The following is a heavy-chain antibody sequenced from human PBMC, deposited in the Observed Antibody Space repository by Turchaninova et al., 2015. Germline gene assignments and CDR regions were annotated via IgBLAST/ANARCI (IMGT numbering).Heavy chain of an antibody. D-gene: IGHD3-10*01. CDR3: AHYGSGSYDY. V-gene: IGHV2-5*02. CDR1: VFSLRTSGVG. Sequence: QITLKESGPTLVKPTQTLPLPCTFSVFSLRTSGVGVGWIRQPPGKALDWLALIYWDDDKRSSPSLKSRLTITKDTSKNQVVLTMTNMDPVDTATYYCAHYGSGSYDYWGQGTLVTVSS. J-gene: IGHJ4*02. CDR2: IYWDDDK.